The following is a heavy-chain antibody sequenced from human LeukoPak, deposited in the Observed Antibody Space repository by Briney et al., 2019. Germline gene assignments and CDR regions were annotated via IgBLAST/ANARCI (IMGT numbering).Heavy chain of an antibody. V-gene: IGHV4-34*01. D-gene: IGHD6-13*01. CDR3: ASTVIAAAGTRWFDP. Sequence: SETLSLTCTVSGGSISSYYWSWIRQPPGKGLEWIGEINHSGSTNYNPSLKSRVTISVDTSKNQFSLKLSSVTAADTAVYYCASTVIAAAGTRWFDPWGQGTLVTVSS. J-gene: IGHJ5*02. CDR2: INHSGST. CDR1: GGSISSYY.